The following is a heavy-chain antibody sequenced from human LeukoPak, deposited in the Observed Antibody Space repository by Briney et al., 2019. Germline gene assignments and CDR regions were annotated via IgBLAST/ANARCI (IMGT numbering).Heavy chain of an antibody. CDR3: AKDPSMIVVVILDY. V-gene: IGHV3-23*01. CDR1: GFAFPNYA. Sequence: GGSLRLSCAASGFAFPNYAMSWVRQAPGKGLEWVSAISGSGSNTYYADSVKGRFTISRDNSKNTLYLQMNSLRAEDTAVYYCAKDPSMIVVVILDYWGQGTLVTVSS. D-gene: IGHD3-22*01. CDR2: ISGSGSNT. J-gene: IGHJ4*02.